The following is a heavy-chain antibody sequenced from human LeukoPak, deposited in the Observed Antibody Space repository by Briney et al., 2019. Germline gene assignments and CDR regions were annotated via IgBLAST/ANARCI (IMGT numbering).Heavy chain of an antibody. CDR2: IWYDGTNK. CDR1: GFIFSNYA. CDR3: AKDTLDSSGYCFDY. V-gene: IGHV3-33*06. Sequence: GGSLRLSCAASGFIFSNYAMHWVRQAPGKGLEWVAVIWYDGTNKYYADSVKGRFTISRDNSKNTLHLQMNSLRAEDTAVYYCAKDTLDSSGYCFDYWGQGTLVTVSS. D-gene: IGHD3-22*01. J-gene: IGHJ4*02.